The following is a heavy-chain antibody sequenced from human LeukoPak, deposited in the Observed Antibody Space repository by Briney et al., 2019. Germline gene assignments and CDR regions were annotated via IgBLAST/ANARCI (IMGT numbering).Heavy chain of an antibody. J-gene: IGHJ5*02. Sequence: KSSETLSLTCAVSGYSISSGYYWGWIRQPPGKGLEWIGSIYHSGSTYYNPSLKSRVTISVDTSKNQFSLKLSSVTAADTAVYYCARHVETNWFDRWGQGTLVTVSS. CDR2: IYHSGST. CDR1: GYSISSGYY. V-gene: IGHV4-38-2*01. CDR3: ARHVETNWFDR. D-gene: IGHD2-21*01.